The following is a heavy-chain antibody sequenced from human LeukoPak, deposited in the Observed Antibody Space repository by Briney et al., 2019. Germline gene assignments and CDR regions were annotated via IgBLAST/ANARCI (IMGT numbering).Heavy chain of an antibody. CDR2: ISYDGSNK. D-gene: IGHD6-13*01. CDR3: AKDSGGSSSWGQRLGYYYGMDV. J-gene: IGHJ6*02. V-gene: IGHV3-30*18. Sequence: GRSLRLSCAASGFTFSSYGMHWVRQAPGKGLGWVAVISYDGSNKYYADSVKGRFTISRDNSKNTLYLQMNSLRAEDTAVYYCAKDSGGSSSWGQRLGYYYGMDVWGQGTTVTVSS. CDR1: GFTFSSYG.